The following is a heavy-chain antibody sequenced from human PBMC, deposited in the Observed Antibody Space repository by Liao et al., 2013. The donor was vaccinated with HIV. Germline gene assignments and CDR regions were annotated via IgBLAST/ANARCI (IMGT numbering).Heavy chain of an antibody. D-gene: IGHD4-17*01. CDR2: IYSSGSA. CDR1: GGSISSYY. V-gene: IGHV4-4*07. CDR3: ARDPTQRFSSETWFDS. Sequence: QVQLQESGPGLVKPSETLSLTCTVSGGSISSYYWSWIRQPAGKGLEWIGRIYSSGSANYNPSLKSRVTMSVDTSKNQFSLRLNFVAAADTAMYYCARDPTQRFSSETWFDSWGQGTLVTVSS. J-gene: IGHJ5*01.